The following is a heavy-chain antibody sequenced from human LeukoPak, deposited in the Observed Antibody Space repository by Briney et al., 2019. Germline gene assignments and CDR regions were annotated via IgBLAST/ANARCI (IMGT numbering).Heavy chain of an antibody. CDR2: IYPGDSDT. CDR1: GYSFTGYW. V-gene: IGHV5-51*01. D-gene: IGHD2-2*01. J-gene: IGHJ3*02. Sequence: GESLKISCKGSGYSFTGYWIGWARQMPGKGLEWMGIIYPGDSDTRYSPSFQGQVTISADKSISTAYLQWSSLKASDTAMYYCARRTYQLLSGAFDIWGQGTMVTVSS. CDR3: ARRTYQLLSGAFDI.